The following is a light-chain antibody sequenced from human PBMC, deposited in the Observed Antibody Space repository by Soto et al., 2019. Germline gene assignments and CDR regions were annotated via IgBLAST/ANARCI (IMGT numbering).Light chain of an antibody. Sequence: QSALTQTPSASGSPGQSVTISCTGTSSDIGGYDHVSWYQQHPGKAPKVMIYEVTKRPSGVPDRFSGSKAGNTASLTVFGLQAEDEADYYCSSFAGPVLVFGGGTKVTVL. CDR1: SSDIGGYDH. V-gene: IGLV2-8*01. CDR3: SSFAGPVLV. CDR2: EVT. J-gene: IGLJ3*02.